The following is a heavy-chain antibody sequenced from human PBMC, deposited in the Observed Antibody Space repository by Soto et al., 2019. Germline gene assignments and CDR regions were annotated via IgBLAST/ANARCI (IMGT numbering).Heavy chain of an antibody. D-gene: IGHD3-9*01. V-gene: IGHV4-31*03. Sequence: QVQLQESGPGLVRPSHTLSLTCTVSGASVNSDVYYWTWIRQHPEKGLEWIGYIYDSGSTYYNPSLESRVSIALDTPNNQFSLNLKSVTAADTAIYYCARAPHYEILAAIDYWGQGTLVTVSS. CDR1: GASVNSDVYY. CDR3: ARAPHYEILAAIDY. CDR2: IYDSGST. J-gene: IGHJ4*02.